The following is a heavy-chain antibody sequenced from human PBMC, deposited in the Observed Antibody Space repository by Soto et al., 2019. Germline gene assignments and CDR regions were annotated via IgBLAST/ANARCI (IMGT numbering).Heavy chain of an antibody. CDR3: ARDREDSSSWYSGNWFDP. J-gene: IGHJ5*02. D-gene: IGHD6-13*01. CDR1: GFTFSSYA. V-gene: IGHV3-30-3*01. CDR2: ISYDGSNK. Sequence: GGSLRLSCAASGFTFSSYAMHWVRQAPCKGLEWVAVISYDGSNKYYADSVKGRFTISRDNSKNTLYLQMNSLRAEDTAVYYCARDREDSSSWYSGNWFDPWGQGTLVTVSS.